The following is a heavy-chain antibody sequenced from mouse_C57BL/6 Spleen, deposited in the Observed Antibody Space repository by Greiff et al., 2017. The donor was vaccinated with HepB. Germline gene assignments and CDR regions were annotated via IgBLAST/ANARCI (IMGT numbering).Heavy chain of an antibody. J-gene: IGHJ3*01. D-gene: IGHD2-4*01. CDR2: ISDGGSYT. V-gene: IGHV5-4*01. CDR1: GFTFSSYA. Sequence: EVQVVESGGGLVKPGGSLKLSCAASGFTFSSYAMSWVRQTPEKRLEWVATISDGGSYTYYPDNVKGRFTISRDNAKNNLYLQMSHLKSEDTAMYYCARDRAYDYDGGFAYWGQGTLVTVSA. CDR3: ARDRAYDYDGGFAY.